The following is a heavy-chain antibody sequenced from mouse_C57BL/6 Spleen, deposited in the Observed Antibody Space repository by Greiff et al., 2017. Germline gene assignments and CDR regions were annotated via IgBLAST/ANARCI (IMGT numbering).Heavy chain of an antibody. V-gene: IGHV1-82*01. CDR1: GYAFSSSW. D-gene: IGHD3-2*02. CDR2: IYPGDGDT. CDR3: ARKQLRLRRYYFDY. J-gene: IGHJ2*01. Sequence: QVQLKESGPELVKPGASVKISCKASGYAFSSSWMNWVKQRPGKGLEWIGRIYPGDGDTNYNGKFKGKATLTADKSSSTAYMQLSSLTSEDSAVYFCARKQLRLRRYYFDYWGQGTTLTVSS.